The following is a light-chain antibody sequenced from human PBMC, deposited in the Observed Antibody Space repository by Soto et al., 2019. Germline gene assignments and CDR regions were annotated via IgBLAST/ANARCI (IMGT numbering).Light chain of an antibody. CDR3: QQYGRSPFT. J-gene: IGKJ3*01. V-gene: IGKV1-5*01. CDR1: QSINTW. CDR2: DAS. Sequence: DIQMTQSPSTLSASVGDRVTITCRASQSINTWLAWYQQKPGKAPKLLIYDASSLKSGVPSRFIGSGSGTEFTLTISSLQPDDFATYYCQQYGRSPFTFGPGTKVDIK.